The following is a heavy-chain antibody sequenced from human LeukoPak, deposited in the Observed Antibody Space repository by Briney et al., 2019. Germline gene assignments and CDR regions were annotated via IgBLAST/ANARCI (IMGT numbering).Heavy chain of an antibody. CDR1: GGSISSYY. CDR2: IYYSGST. J-gene: IGHJ5*02. CDR3: ARHKQQAVISPGWFDP. Sequence: PSETLSLTCTVSGGSISSYYWSWLRQPPGKGLEWIAYIYYSGSTNYNPSLKSRVTISVDTSKNQFSLKLSSVTAADTAVYYCARHKQQAVISPGWFDPWGQGPLVIVSS. V-gene: IGHV4-59*08. D-gene: IGHD3-10*01.